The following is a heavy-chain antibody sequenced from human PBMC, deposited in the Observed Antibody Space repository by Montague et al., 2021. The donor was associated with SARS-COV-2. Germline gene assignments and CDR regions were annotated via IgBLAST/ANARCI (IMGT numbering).Heavy chain of an antibody. CDR2: VYYTGGT. J-gene: IGHJ6*02. V-gene: IGHV4-59*01. CDR3: ARAGGGSSYNYYGLDV. D-gene: IGHD2-15*01. Sequence: SETLSLTCSIYGGSINSFYWNWIRQSPGKGLEWIGYVYYTGGTNYNPSLKSRATISVDTSKNQFSLTVGSVTAADTAVYYCARAGGGSSYNYYGLDVWGQGTTVTVSS. CDR1: GGSINSFY.